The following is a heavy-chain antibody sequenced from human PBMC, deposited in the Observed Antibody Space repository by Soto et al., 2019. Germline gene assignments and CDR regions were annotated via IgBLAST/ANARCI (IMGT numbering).Heavy chain of an antibody. Sequence: SVKVSCKASGGTFSSYAISWVRQAPGQGLEWMGGIISIFGTANYAQKFQGRVTITADESTSTAYMELSSLRSEDTAVYYCARDPRGIQLHDDDWFDPWGQGTLVTVSS. CDR3: ARDPRGIQLHDDDWFDP. D-gene: IGHD5-18*01. CDR1: GGTFSSYA. J-gene: IGHJ5*02. V-gene: IGHV1-69*13. CDR2: IISIFGTA.